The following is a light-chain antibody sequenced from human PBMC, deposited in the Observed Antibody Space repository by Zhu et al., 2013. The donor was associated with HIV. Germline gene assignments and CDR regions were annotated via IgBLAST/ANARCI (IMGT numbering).Light chain of an antibody. CDR3: QRFGSSYTWT. CDR1: QSIGNRD. V-gene: IGKV3-20*01. J-gene: IGKJ1*01. CDR2: ATS. Sequence: EVVLMQSPGTLSLSPGEGATLSCRASQSIGNRDLAWYQQKPGQAPTLLMYATSSRAAGIPARFSGSGSGTDFTLSISGLEPEDFGMYFCQRFGSSYTWTFGQGTNVEIK.